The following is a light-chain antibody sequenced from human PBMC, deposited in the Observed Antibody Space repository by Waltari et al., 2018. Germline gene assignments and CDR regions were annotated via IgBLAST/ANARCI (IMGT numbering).Light chain of an antibody. J-gene: IGKJ4*01. CDR2: DAS. CDR1: QSVSAY. V-gene: IGKV3-11*01. Sequence: EIVLTQSPATLSLSPGERATLSCRASQSVSAYLAWYQPKPGQAPRLPSFDASSRATGTPARFSGSGSGTDFTLTISSLEPEDFAVYYCQQRSNGLTFGGGTRVEIK. CDR3: QQRSNGLT.